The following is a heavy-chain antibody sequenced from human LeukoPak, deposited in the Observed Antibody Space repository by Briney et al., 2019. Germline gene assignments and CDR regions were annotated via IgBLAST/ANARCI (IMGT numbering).Heavy chain of an antibody. J-gene: IGHJ4*02. D-gene: IGHD5-12*01. V-gene: IGHV4-38-2*02. CDR3: ARDGYSGNDGL. Sequence: PSETLSLTCSVSGYSISSDYYWGCIRQPPGKGLEWIGFIYYSGSTYYNPSLKSRVTISVDTSKNQFSLKMSSVTAADTAVYYCARDGYSGNDGLWGQGTLVTVSS. CDR1: GYSISSDYY. CDR2: IYYSGST.